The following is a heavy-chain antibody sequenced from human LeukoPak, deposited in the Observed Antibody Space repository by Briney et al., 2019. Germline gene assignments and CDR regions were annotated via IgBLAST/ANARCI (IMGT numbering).Heavy chain of an antibody. Sequence: PGGSLRLSCAASGFTFDDYAMHWVRQAPGKGLEWVSGISWNSGSIGYADSVKGRFTISRDNAKNSLYLQMNSLRAEDTALYYCAKEGSGSYYDYFDVWGQGTSLTVSS. V-gene: IGHV3-9*01. CDR2: ISWNSGSI. J-gene: IGHJ6*03. D-gene: IGHD1-26*01. CDR1: GFTFDDYA. CDR3: AKEGSGSYYDYFDV.